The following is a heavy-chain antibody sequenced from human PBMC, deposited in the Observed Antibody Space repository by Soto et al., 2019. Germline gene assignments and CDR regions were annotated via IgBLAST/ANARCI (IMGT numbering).Heavy chain of an antibody. CDR2: LNGNGDHT. Sequence: PGGSLRLSCEGSGFSFEKHAMSWVRQAPGKGLEWVACLNGNGDHTYYAASVRGRFTISRDNSKNTVFLQMNSLRAEDTAVYYCAKDYKGYYDSSLFDFWGRGTLVTVSS. CDR3: AKDYKGYYDSSLFDF. CDR1: GFSFEKHA. J-gene: IGHJ2*01. V-gene: IGHV3-23*01. D-gene: IGHD3-22*01.